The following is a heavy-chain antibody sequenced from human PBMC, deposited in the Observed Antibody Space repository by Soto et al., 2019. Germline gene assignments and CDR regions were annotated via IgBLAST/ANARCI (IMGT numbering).Heavy chain of an antibody. Sequence: QVQLQESGPGLVKPSGTLSLTCAVSGGSISSSNWWSWVRQPPGKGLEWIGEIYHSGSTNYNPSLKSRVTISVDKSKNQFSLKLSSVTAADTAVYYCARVRRGGFVPAALNWFDPWGQGTLVTVSS. J-gene: IGHJ5*02. D-gene: IGHD2-2*01. CDR1: GGSISSSNW. V-gene: IGHV4-4*02. CDR3: ARVRRGGFVPAALNWFDP. CDR2: IYHSGST.